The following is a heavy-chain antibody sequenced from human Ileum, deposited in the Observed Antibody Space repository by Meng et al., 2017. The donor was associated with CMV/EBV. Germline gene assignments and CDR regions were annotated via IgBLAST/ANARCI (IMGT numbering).Heavy chain of an antibody. CDR1: FTSYA. Sequence: FTSYAMHWVRQAPGQRLEWMGWSNAGNGNTTYSQEFQGRVTITRDTSASTAYMELSSLRSEDTAVYYCAREIVWRTTFGVVTNPPIGWGQGTLVTVSS. CDR3: AREIVWRTTFGVVTNPPIG. CDR2: SNAGNGNT. D-gene: IGHD3-3*01. J-gene: IGHJ4*02. V-gene: IGHV1-3*02.